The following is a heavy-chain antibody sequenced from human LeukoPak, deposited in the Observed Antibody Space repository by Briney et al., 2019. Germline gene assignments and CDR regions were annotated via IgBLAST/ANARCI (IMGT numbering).Heavy chain of an antibody. CDR3: ARERGAPGPFDY. CDR1: GFTFSSYA. Sequence: PAGTLSLSGAGYGFTFSSYAMHWHRPAPGQGLVWVAVISYDGSNKYYADSVKGRFTISRDNSKNTLYLQMNSLRAEDTAVCYCARERGAPGPFDYWGQGTLVTVSS. V-gene: IGHV3-30-3*01. J-gene: IGHJ4*02. CDR2: ISYDGSNK.